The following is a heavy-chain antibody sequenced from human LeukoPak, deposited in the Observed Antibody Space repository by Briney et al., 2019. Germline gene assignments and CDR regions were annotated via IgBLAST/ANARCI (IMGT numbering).Heavy chain of an antibody. D-gene: IGHD6-13*01. J-gene: IGHJ4*01. V-gene: IGHV3-7*01. Sequence: GGSLRLSCAISGFTFTDYWMNWVRQAPGKGLEWVASIRQDGGEKYYLDSVKGRFTISRDNTKDSLYLQLSALRAEDTAVYYCARDGTAPGLYFDLWGQGTLVTV. CDR2: IRQDGGEK. CDR3: ARDGTAPGLYFDL. CDR1: GFTFTDYW.